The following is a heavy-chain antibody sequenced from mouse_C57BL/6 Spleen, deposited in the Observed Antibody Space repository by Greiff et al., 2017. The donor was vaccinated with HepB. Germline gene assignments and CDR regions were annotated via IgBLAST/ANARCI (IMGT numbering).Heavy chain of an antibody. CDR3: ARPITTVVATGDYAMDY. V-gene: IGHV1-80*01. CDR2: IYPGDGDT. CDR1: GYAFSSYW. J-gene: IGHJ4*01. Sequence: VQLVESGAELVKPGASVKISCKASGYAFSSYWMNWVKQRPGKGLEWIGQIYPGDGDTNYNGKFKGKATLTADKSSSTAYMQLSSLTSEDSAVYFCARPITTVVATGDYAMDYWGQGTSVTVSS. D-gene: IGHD1-1*01.